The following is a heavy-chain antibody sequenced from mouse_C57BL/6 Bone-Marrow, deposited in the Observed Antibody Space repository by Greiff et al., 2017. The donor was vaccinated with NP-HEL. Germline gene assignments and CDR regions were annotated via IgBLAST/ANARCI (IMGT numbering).Heavy chain of an antibody. D-gene: IGHD2-3*01. J-gene: IGHJ4*01. CDR3: ARKGGYGYYSYAMDY. Sequence: VQLQQSGPGLVQPSQSLSITCTVSGFSLTSYGVHWVRPSPGKGLEWLGVIWSGGSTDYNAAFISRLSISKDNSKSQVFFKMNSLQADDTAIYYCARKGGYGYYSYAMDYWGQGTSVTVSS. CDR2: IWSGGST. V-gene: IGHV2-2*01. CDR1: GFSLTSYG.